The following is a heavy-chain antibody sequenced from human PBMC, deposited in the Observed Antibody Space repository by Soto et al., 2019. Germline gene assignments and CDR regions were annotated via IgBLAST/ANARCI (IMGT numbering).Heavy chain of an antibody. V-gene: IGHV3-30*18. Sequence: GGSLRLSCAASGFTFSSYGMHWVRQAPGKGLEWVAVISYDGSNKYYADSVKGRFTISRDNSKNTLYLQMNSLRAEDTAVYYCAKNILTGYYTRGYYYYGMDVWGQGTTVTVSS. CDR2: ISYDGSNK. D-gene: IGHD3-9*01. J-gene: IGHJ6*02. CDR3: AKNILTGYYTRGYYYYGMDV. CDR1: GFTFSSYG.